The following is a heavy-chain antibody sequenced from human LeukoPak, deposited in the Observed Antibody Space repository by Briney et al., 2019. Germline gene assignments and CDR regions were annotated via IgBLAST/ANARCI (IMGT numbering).Heavy chain of an antibody. CDR1: GFTFSSYG. CDR2: IRYDGSNK. J-gene: IGHJ3*02. D-gene: IGHD5-12*01. V-gene: IGHV3-30*02. Sequence: GGSLRLSCAASGFTFSSYGMHWVRQAPGKGLEWVAFIRYDGSNKYYADSVKGRFTISRDNSKNTLYLQMNSLRAEDTAVYYCAKGYSGYEGGDAFDIWGQGTMVTVSS. CDR3: AKGYSGYEGGDAFDI.